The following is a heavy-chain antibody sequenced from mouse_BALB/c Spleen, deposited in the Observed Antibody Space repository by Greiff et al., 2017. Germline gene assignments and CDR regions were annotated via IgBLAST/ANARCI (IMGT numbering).Heavy chain of an antibody. J-gene: IGHJ3*01. CDR2: IDPANGNT. Sequence: EVKLQESGAELVKPGASVKLSCTASGFNIKDTYMHWVKQRPEQGLEWIGRIDPANGNTKYDPKFQGKATITADTSSNTAYLQLSSLTSEDTAVYYCARSGRGAYWGQGTLVTVSA. CDR1: GFNIKDTY. CDR3: ARSGRGAY. V-gene: IGHV14-3*02. D-gene: IGHD3-1*01.